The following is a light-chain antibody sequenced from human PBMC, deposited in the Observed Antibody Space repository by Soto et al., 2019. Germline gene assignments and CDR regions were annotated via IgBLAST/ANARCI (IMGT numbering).Light chain of an antibody. CDR2: AAS. J-gene: IGKJ1*01. Sequence: DIRMTQSAASLSVSVGDRVTITCWASQSISSYLNWYQQKPGKAPKLLIYAASSLQSGVPSRFSGSGYGTDFNLTISSLQTEDFATYYCQQSYSTLWTFGQGTKVDIK. V-gene: IGKV1-39*01. CDR1: QSISSY. CDR3: QQSYSTLWT.